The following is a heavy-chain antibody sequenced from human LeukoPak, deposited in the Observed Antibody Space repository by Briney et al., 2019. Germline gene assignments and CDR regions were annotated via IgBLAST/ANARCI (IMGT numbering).Heavy chain of an antibody. D-gene: IGHD6-19*01. J-gene: IGHJ4*02. CDR3: ARGGSGWSAPDY. V-gene: IGHV3-66*02. CDR2: IYSDGST. CDR1: GFTVSSNY. Sequence: GGSLRLSCAASGFTVSSNYMSWVRQAPGKGLEWVSVIYSDGSTYYADSVKGRFTISRDNSKNTLYLQMNSLGTEDTAVYYCARGGSGWSAPDYWGQGTLVTVSS.